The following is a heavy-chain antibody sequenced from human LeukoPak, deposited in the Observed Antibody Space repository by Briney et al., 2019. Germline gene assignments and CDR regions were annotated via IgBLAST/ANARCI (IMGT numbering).Heavy chain of an antibody. CDR1: GFTFSGSG. CDR2: IWRDGRQK. CDR3: ARVQLTALDY. V-gene: IGHV3-33*07. Sequence: GGSLRLSCAASGFTFSGSGMDWVRQAPDKGLEWVAGIWRDGRQKYYGDSVKGRFTISRDNSKNTLYLQMNSLRAEDTAVYYCARVQLTALDYWGQGTLVTVSS. J-gene: IGHJ4*02. D-gene: IGHD5-18*01.